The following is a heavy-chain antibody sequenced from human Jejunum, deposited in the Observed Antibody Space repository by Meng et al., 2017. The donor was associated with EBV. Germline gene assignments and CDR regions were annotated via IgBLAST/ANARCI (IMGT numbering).Heavy chain of an antibody. CDR2: ITPNTGIP. CDR1: GYTFTPYS. V-gene: IGHV7-4-1*02. CDR3: ARDKGRTEFDY. J-gene: IGHJ4*02. D-gene: IGHD3-10*01. Sequence: QVQLVQSGSVLKKTXXSVEISCKASGYTFTPYSINWVRQAPGQGLEWMGWITPNTGIPTYAQGFTGRFVFSLDTSVSTAYLHISSLKAEDTAVYYCARDKGRTEFDYWGQGTLVTVSS.